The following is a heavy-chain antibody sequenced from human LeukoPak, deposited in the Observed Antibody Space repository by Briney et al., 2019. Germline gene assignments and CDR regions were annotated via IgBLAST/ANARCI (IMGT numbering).Heavy chain of an antibody. V-gene: IGHV3-11*01. Sequence: GGSLRLSCAASGFIFSDYYMSWIRQAPGRGLEWISYISGGGTTIYYADSAKGRFTISRDNTKNSLYLHMSGLRAEDTAMYYCARDSWEMATMGLGFWGQGALVTVSS. J-gene: IGHJ4*02. CDR3: ARDSWEMATMGLGF. CDR2: ISGGGTTI. CDR1: GFIFSDYY. D-gene: IGHD5-24*01.